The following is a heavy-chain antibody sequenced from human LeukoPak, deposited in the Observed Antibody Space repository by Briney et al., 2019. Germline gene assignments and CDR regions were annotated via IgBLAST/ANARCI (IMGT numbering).Heavy chain of an antibody. CDR3: ARHVRSSWYYYDSSYGTDAFDI. V-gene: IGHV4-39*01. J-gene: IGHJ3*02. Sequence: SETLSLTCTVSGVSISSSNYYWGWIRQPPGKGLEWIGSIYYSGSTYYNPSLKSRVTISVDTSKNQFSLKLSSVTAADTAVYYCARHVRSSWYYYDSSYGTDAFDIWGQGTMVTVSS. CDR2: IYYSGST. D-gene: IGHD3-22*01. CDR1: GVSISSSNYY.